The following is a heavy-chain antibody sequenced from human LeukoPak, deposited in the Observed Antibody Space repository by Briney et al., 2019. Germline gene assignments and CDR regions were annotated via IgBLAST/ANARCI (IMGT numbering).Heavy chain of an antibody. Sequence: PGGTLRLSCAASGFTFSSYGMSWVRQAPGKGLEWVSAISGSGGSTYYADSVKGRFTISRDNSKNTLYLQMNSLRAEDTAVYYCARDRGNYDAFDIWGQGTMVTVSS. CDR2: ISGSGGST. CDR1: GFTFSSYG. J-gene: IGHJ3*02. V-gene: IGHV3-23*01. CDR3: ARDRGNYDAFDI. D-gene: IGHD1-26*01.